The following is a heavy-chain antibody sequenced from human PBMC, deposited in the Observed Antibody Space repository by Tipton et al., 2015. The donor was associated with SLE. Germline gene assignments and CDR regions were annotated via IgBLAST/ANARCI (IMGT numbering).Heavy chain of an antibody. D-gene: IGHD3-22*01. CDR3: ARLYYYDSSGYYFLPGTTSQNEALDV. Sequence: VQLVQSGAEVKKPGESLRISCKGSGYSFTSYWIGWVRQMPGKGLEWMGIIYPGDSDTRYSPSFQGQVTISADKSISTAYLQWSSLKASDTAMYYCARLYYYDSSGYYFLPGTTSQNEALDVWGQGTTVTVSS. V-gene: IGHV5-51*01. J-gene: IGHJ3*01. CDR1: GYSFTSYW. CDR2: IYPGDSDT.